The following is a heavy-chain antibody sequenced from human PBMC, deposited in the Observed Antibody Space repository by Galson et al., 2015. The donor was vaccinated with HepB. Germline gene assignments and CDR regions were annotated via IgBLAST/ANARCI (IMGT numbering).Heavy chain of an antibody. Sequence: SLRLSCAASGFTFTNAWMDWVRQAPGKGLEWVGRIKSKTDGGTTDYAAPVKGRFTISRDDSKNMVYLQMDSLKTEDTAVYYCGAGYYYGSDSRYYYYGLDVWGQGTTVTVSS. D-gene: IGHD3-10*01. V-gene: IGHV3-15*01. CDR1: GFTFTNAW. CDR2: IKSKTDGGTT. CDR3: GAGYYYGSDSRYYYYGLDV. J-gene: IGHJ6*02.